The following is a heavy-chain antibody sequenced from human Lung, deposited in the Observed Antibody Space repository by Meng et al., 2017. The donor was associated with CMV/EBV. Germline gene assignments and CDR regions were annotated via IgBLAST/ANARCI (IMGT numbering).Heavy chain of an antibody. Sequence: GESLKISCVVSGLTFSSYDIHWVRQAPGKGLEWVALITSDGNDKYCADSVKGRFTISRDNSKNTLYLQMHSLGGDDTAVYYCAGQYSTTYSFYFDYWGQGTLVTVSS. D-gene: IGHD2-2*01. J-gene: IGHJ4*02. CDR3: AGQYSTTYSFYFDY. CDR2: ITSDGNDK. CDR1: GLTFSSYD. V-gene: IGHV3-30*02.